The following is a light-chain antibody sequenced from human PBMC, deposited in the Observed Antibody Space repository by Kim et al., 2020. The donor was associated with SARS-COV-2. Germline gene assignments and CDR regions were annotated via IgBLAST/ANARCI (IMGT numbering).Light chain of an antibody. V-gene: IGLV1-51*01. CDR3: GSWDNSLNLVV. CDR2: DNN. J-gene: IGLJ2*01. CDR1: SSNIGTNY. Sequence: QSVLTQPPSLSAAPGQKVTLSCSGSSSNIGTNYVSWYQQLPGTAPKLLIYDNNKRPSGIPDRFSGSKSGTSATLGITGLQTGDEADYYCGSWDNSLNLVVFGGGTQLTV.